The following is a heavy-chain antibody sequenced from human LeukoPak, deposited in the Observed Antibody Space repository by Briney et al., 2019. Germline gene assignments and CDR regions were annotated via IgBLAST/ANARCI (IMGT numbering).Heavy chain of an antibody. CDR3: ARSVSNAFDI. Sequence: GGSLRLSCAASGFTFSNFFMHWVRQAPGKGLVWVSRINSDGTTTTHADSVRGRFTISRDNAKNTLYLQMSSLRAEDTAVYFCARSVSNAFDIWGQGTMVTVSS. CDR2: INSDGTTT. CDR1: GFTFSNFF. D-gene: IGHD5/OR15-5a*01. V-gene: IGHV3-74*01. J-gene: IGHJ3*02.